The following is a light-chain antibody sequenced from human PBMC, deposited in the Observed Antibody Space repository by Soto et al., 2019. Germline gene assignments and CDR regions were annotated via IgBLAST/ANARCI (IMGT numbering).Light chain of an antibody. V-gene: IGKV1-5*01. CDR2: DAS. CDR3: QQYKIYSYT. Sequence: DIQMTQSPSILSASVGDRVAITCRASDSISNWLAWYQQKPGKAPKVLIYDASRLQSGVPERFGGSGSGTECTLTIISLQADDIATYSCQQYKIYSYTFGQGTKLEI. J-gene: IGKJ2*01. CDR1: DSISNW.